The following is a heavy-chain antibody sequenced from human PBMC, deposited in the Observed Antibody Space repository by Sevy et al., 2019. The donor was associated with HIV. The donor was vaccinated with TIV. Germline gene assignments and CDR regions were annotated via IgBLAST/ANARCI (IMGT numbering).Heavy chain of an antibody. CDR1: GYTFIDYY. V-gene: IGHV1-2*06. J-gene: IGHJ5*02. Sequence: ASVKVSCKASGYTFIDYYIHWVRQAPGQALEWMERINPNSGATNYAQKFQDRVTMTRDTSISTSYMELRRLRSDDTAVYYCAREHYYDASGGWVDPWGQGTLVTVSS. CDR3: AREHYYDASGGWVDP. CDR2: INPNSGAT. D-gene: IGHD3-22*01.